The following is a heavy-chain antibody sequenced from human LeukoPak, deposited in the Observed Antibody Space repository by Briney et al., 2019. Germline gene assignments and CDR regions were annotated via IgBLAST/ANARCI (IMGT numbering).Heavy chain of an antibody. CDR3: AKKVGGIYAFDI. CDR1: GFTFSTYG. Sequence: GGSLRLSCAASGFTFSTYGMNWVRQAPGKGLEWVSVISGSGGTTYYADSVKGRFTISRGNSKNTLYLQMNSLRAEDTAVYYCAKKVGGIYAFDIWGQGTMVIVSS. V-gene: IGHV3-23*01. J-gene: IGHJ3*02. D-gene: IGHD1-26*01. CDR2: ISGSGGTT.